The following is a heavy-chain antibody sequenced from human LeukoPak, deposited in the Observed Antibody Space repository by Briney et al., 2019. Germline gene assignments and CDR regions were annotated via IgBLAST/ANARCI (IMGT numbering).Heavy chain of an antibody. J-gene: IGHJ4*02. V-gene: IGHV3-48*01. Sequence: GGSLRLSCAASGFTFDDYGMSWVRQAPGKGLEWVSYISSSSSTIYYADSVKGRFTISRDNAKNSLYLQMNSLRAEDTAVYYCARGPKYYYGSGSYSVDWGQGTLVTVSS. CDR3: ARGPKYYYGSGSYSVD. CDR2: ISSSSSTI. D-gene: IGHD3-10*01. CDR1: GFTFDDYG.